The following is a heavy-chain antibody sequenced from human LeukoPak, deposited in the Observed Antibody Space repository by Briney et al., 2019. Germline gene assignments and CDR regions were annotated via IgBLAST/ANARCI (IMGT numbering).Heavy chain of an antibody. Sequence: ASVKVSCKASGYTFTRYGISWVRQAPGQGLEWMGWISGYNGNTKYVEKFQGRVTMTTDTSTSKADMELRSLRSDDTAVYYCARGQANRLVWFGELLSNINPFDYWGQGTLATVSS. CDR3: ARGQANRLVWFGELLSNINPFDY. D-gene: IGHD3-10*01. CDR2: ISGYNGNT. CDR1: GYTFTRYG. V-gene: IGHV1-18*01. J-gene: IGHJ4*02.